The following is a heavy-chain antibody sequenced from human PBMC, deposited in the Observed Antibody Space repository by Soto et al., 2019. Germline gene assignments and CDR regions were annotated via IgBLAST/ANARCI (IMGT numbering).Heavy chain of an antibody. CDR2: ISSSSSYI. D-gene: IGHD6-19*01. J-gene: IGHJ4*02. CDR1: GFTFSSYS. Sequence: GSLRLSCAASGFTFSSYSMNWVRQAPGKGLEWVSSISSSSSYIYYADSVKGRFTISRDNAKNSLYLQMNSLRAEDTAVYYCAREEGHSSGWYPFDYWGQGTQVTVSS. CDR3: AREEGHSSGWYPFDY. V-gene: IGHV3-21*01.